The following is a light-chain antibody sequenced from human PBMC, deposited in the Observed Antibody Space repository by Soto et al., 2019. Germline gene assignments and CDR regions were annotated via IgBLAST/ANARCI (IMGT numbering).Light chain of an antibody. V-gene: IGKV3-11*01. CDR3: QQRSNWPRT. CDR1: QGISSY. CDR2: DAS. Sequence: EIVLTQSPATLSLSPGERATLSCRASQGISSYLAWYQQNPGQAPRLLIYDASNRATGIPARFSGSGSGTDFTLTISSLEPEDFAVYYCQQRSNWPRTFGQGTKRESK. J-gene: IGKJ2*01.